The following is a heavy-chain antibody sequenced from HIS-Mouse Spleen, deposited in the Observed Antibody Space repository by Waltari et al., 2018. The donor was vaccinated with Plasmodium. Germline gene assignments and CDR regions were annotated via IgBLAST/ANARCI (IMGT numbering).Heavy chain of an antibody. D-gene: IGHD1-7*01. CDR3: ARDRITGTSYFDY. CDR1: GGSISSSSSY. J-gene: IGHJ4*02. Sequence: QLQLQESGPGLVKPSETLSLTCTVSGGSISSSSSYWGWIRQPPGKGLEWIGSSYYSGSTYYNPSLKSRVTISVDTSKNQFSLKLSSVTAADTAVYYCARDRITGTSYFDYWGQGTLVTVSS. V-gene: IGHV4-39*07. CDR2: SYYSGST.